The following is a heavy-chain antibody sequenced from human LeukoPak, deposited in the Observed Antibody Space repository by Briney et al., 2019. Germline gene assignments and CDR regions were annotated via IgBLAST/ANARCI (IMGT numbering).Heavy chain of an antibody. CDR3: ARDSYYDILTGYYLSPFGAFDI. Sequence: SVKVSCTSSGGTFSSYAISWVRHGPGQGLGWMGGIFTIIGRGNYAQTYQGRVTIAEDESTSTAYMELSSLRSEDTAVYYCARDSYYDILTGYYLSPFGAFDIWGQGTMVTVSS. D-gene: IGHD3-9*01. V-gene: IGHV1-69*13. CDR1: GGTFSSYA. CDR2: IFTIIGRG. J-gene: IGHJ3*02.